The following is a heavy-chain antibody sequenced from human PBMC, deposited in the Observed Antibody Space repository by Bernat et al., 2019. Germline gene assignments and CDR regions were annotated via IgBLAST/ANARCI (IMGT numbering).Heavy chain of an antibody. CDR1: GYSFTSYW. V-gene: IGHV5-10-1*03. CDR2: IDPSDSYT. CDR3: ARRDPTVTDDAFDI. Sequence: EVQLVQSGAEVKKPGESLRISCKGSGYSFTSYWISWVRQMPGNGLEWMGRIDPSDSYTNYSPSFQGHGTISAGKSISTAYLQWSSLKASDTAMYYCARRDPTVTDDAFDIWGQGTMVTVSS. D-gene: IGHD4-17*01. J-gene: IGHJ3*02.